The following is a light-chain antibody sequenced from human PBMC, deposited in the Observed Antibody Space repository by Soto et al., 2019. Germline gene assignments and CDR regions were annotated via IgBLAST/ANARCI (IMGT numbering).Light chain of an antibody. CDR1: QGISSY. Sequence: DIQLTQSPSFLSASVGDRVTITCRASQGISSYLAWYHQKPGKAPNLLIYAASTLQSGVPSRFSGSGSGTEFTLTISSLQPEDFATYYCQQLNSYPRTFGQGTKVEIK. V-gene: IGKV1-9*01. CDR2: AAS. CDR3: QQLNSYPRT. J-gene: IGKJ1*01.